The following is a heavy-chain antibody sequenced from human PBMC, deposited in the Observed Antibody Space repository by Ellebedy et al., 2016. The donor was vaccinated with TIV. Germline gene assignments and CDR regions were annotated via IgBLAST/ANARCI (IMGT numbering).Heavy chain of an antibody. V-gene: IGHV3-33*08. CDR2: LWFDGDNR. CDR1: GFTFSSYG. Sequence: GESPKISCAASGFTFSSYGMHWVRQAPGKGLEWVAGLWFDGDNRYYADSVTGRFTISRDNSKNTLYLQLNSLRAEDTAVYYCAREFDDYFFDYWGQGTLVTVSS. J-gene: IGHJ4*02. D-gene: IGHD2-21*02. CDR3: AREFDDYFFDY.